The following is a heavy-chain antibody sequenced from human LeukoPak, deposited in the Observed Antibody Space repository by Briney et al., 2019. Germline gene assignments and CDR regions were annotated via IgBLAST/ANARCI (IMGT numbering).Heavy chain of an antibody. J-gene: IGHJ6*02. CDR3: ARVVAAAGRRGYYYYYGMDV. V-gene: IGHV3-66*01. CDR1: GFTVSSNY. D-gene: IGHD6-13*01. CDR2: IYSGGST. Sequence: GGSLRLSCAASGFTVSSNYMSWVRQAPGKGLEWVSVIYSGGSTYYADSVKGRFTISRDNSKNTLYPQMNSLRAEDTAVYYCARVVAAAGRRGYYYYYGMDVWGQGTTVTVSS.